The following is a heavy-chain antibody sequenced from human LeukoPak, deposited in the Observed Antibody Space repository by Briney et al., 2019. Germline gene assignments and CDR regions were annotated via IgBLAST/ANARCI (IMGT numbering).Heavy chain of an antibody. CDR3: AKDGHGYQLLMDV. CDR2: ISGSGGST. Sequence: GGSLRLACAASGFTFSSYAMSWVRQAPGKGLEWVSAISGSGGSTYYADSVKGRFTISRDNSKNTLYLQMNSLRAEDTAVYYCAKDGHGYQLLMDVWGQGTTVTVSS. CDR1: GFTFSSYA. J-gene: IGHJ6*02. D-gene: IGHD2-2*01. V-gene: IGHV3-23*01.